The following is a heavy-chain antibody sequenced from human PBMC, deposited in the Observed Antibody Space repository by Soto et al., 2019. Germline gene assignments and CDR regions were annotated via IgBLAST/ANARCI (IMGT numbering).Heavy chain of an antibody. CDR1: GFTFSSYG. J-gene: IGHJ6*03. Sequence: GGSLRLSCAASGFTFSSYGMHWVRQAPGKGLEWVAVISYDGSNKYYADSVKGRFTISRDNSKNTLYLQMNSLRAEDTAVYYCAKVGGTAGYYYMDVWGKGTTVTVSS. D-gene: IGHD6-19*01. CDR2: ISYDGSNK. V-gene: IGHV3-30*18. CDR3: AKVGGTAGYYYMDV.